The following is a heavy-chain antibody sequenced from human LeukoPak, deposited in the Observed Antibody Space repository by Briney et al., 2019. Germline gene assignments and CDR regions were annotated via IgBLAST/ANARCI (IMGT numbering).Heavy chain of an antibody. CDR2: ISYDGSNK. V-gene: IGHV3-30*18. CDR3: AKGPLATVTTSLPFDY. D-gene: IGHD4-17*01. Sequence: GRSLRLSCAASGFTFSSYGMHWVRQAPGKGLEWVAVISYDGSNKYYADSVKGRFTISRDNSKNTLYLQMNSLRAEDTAVYYCAKGPLATVTTSLPFDYWGQGTLVTVSS. CDR1: GFTFSSYG. J-gene: IGHJ4*02.